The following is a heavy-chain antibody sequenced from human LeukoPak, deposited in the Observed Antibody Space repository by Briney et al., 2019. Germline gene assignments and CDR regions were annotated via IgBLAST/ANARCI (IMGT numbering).Heavy chain of an antibody. V-gene: IGHV1-18*01. CDR1: GYTFTSYG. CDR3: ARDSAYDYVWGSYRPDY. CDR2: ISAYNGNT. Sequence: ASVKVSCKASGYTFTSYGISWVRQAPGQGLEWMGWISAYNGNTNYAQKLQGRVTMTTGTSTSTAYMELRSLRSDDTAVYYCARDSAYDYVWGSYRPDYWGQGTLVTVSS. D-gene: IGHD3-16*02. J-gene: IGHJ4*02.